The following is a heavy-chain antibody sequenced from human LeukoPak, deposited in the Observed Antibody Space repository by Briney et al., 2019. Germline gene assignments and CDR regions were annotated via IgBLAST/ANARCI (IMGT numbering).Heavy chain of an antibody. CDR3: AKYSRVDTTRDLDY. D-gene: IGHD3-3*01. Sequence: GSLRLSCAAYGFTFSSYAISWVRQAPGKGLEWVSVIGGSGGSTYHAASVKGRFTISRDNSKNTLYLQMKSLRAEDTAVYYCAKYSRVDTTRDLDYWGQGTLVTVSS. CDR2: IGGSGGST. CDR1: GFTFSSYA. J-gene: IGHJ4*02. V-gene: IGHV3-23*01.